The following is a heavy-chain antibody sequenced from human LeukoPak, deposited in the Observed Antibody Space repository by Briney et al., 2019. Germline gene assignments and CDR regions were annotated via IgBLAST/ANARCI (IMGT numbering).Heavy chain of an antibody. J-gene: IGHJ6*04. CDR2: ISGSGGST. CDR3: ARDLLTGGYGMDV. D-gene: IGHD7-27*01. Sequence: HPGGSLRLSCAASGFTFSSYGMHWVRQAPGKGLEWVSAISGSGGSTHYADSVKGRFTISRDNSKNTLYLQMNSLRGEDTALYYCARDLLTGGYGMDVWGKGTTVTVSS. V-gene: IGHV3-23*01. CDR1: GFTFSSYG.